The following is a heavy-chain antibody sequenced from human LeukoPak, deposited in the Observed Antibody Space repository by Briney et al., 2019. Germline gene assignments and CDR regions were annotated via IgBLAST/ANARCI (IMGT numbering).Heavy chain of an antibody. V-gene: IGHV3-23*01. CDR2: ISGGGGSL. CDR1: GFTLNRYA. Sequence: PGGSLRLSCAASGFTLNRYALSWVRQAPGKGLEWVSDISGGGGSLFYADSVKGRFTISRDNSKNTLYLQMNRLRAEDTAVYLCAKGIAAAASYYFEYWGQGTLVTVSS. J-gene: IGHJ4*02. D-gene: IGHD6-13*01. CDR3: AKGIAAAASYYFEY.